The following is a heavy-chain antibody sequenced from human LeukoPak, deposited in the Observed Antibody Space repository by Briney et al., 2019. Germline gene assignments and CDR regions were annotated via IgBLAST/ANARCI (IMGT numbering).Heavy chain of an antibody. D-gene: IGHD3-9*01. CDR1: GGSVSSGSYY. CDR3: ARGHYDILTAYYEGYYYYGMDV. J-gene: IGHJ6*04. Sequence: SETLSLTCTVSGGSVSSGSYYWSWIRQPPGKGLEWIGYIYYSGSTNYNPSLKSRVTISVETSKTQFPLKLSSVTAADPAVYYCARGHYDILTAYYEGYYYYGMDVWGKGTTVTVSS. CDR2: IYYSGST. V-gene: IGHV4-61*01.